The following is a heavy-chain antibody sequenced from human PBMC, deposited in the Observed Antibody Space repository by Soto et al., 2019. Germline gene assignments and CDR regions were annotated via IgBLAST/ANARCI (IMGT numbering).Heavy chain of an antibody. CDR1: GGTFSSYT. D-gene: IGHD5-12*01. CDR2: IIPILGIA. Sequence: ASVKVSCKASGGTFSSYTISWVRQAPGQGLEWMGRIIPILGIANYAQKFQGRVTITADKSTSTAYMELSSLRSEDTAVYYCARSKYLASGYAAGFDYWGQGTLVTVSS. V-gene: IGHV1-69*02. CDR3: ARSKYLASGYAAGFDY. J-gene: IGHJ4*02.